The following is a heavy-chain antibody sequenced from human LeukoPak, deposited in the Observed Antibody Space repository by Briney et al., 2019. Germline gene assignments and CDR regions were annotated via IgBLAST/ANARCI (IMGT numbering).Heavy chain of an antibody. Sequence: ASVKVSCKASGYTFTGYYMHCVRQAPGQGLEWMGWINPNSGGTNYAQKFQGRVTMTRDTSISTAYTELSRLRSDDTAVYYCARSPTVIRPFDYWGQGTLVTVSS. V-gene: IGHV1-2*02. CDR3: ARSPTVIRPFDY. D-gene: IGHD4-11*01. J-gene: IGHJ4*02. CDR1: GYTFTGYY. CDR2: INPNSGGT.